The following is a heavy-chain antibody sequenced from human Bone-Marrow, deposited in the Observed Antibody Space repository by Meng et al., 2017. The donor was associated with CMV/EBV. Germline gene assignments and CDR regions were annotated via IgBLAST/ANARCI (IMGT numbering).Heavy chain of an antibody. CDR3: ASGQQLVPGGGWFDP. Sequence: GESLKISCAASGFTFSNSDMNWVHQAPGKRLEWVSGVSWNGSRTHYADAVKGRFTITRDNAKNSLYLQMDSLRSEDTAVYYCASGQQLVPGGGWFDPWGQGTLVTVSS. J-gene: IGHJ5*02. CDR1: GFTFSNSD. D-gene: IGHD6-13*01. CDR2: VSWNGSRT. V-gene: IGHV3-35*01.